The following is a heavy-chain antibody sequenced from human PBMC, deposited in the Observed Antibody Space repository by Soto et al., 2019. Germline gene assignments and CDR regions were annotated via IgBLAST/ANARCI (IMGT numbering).Heavy chain of an antibody. J-gene: IGHJ4*02. CDR3: AKDAKSYSGSYYLFDY. D-gene: IGHD1-26*01. CDR1: GFTFSSYA. Sequence: GSLRLSCAASGFTFSSYAMSWVRQAPGKGLEWVSAISGSGGSTYYADSVKGRFTISRDNSKNTLYLQMDSLRAEDTAVYYCAKDAKSYSGSYYLFDYWGQGTLVTVSS. V-gene: IGHV3-23*01. CDR2: ISGSGGST.